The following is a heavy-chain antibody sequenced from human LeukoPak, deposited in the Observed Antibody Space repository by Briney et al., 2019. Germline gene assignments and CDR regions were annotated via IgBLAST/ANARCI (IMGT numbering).Heavy chain of an antibody. CDR2: IYYSGNT. Sequence: PSETLSLTCTVSGGSISSGDYYWSRIRQPPGKGLEWIGYIYYSGNTYYNPSLKSRITISIDTSKNQFSLKLSSVTAADTAVYFCARDPPAYGDYSRGYGMDVWGRETTVIVSS. J-gene: IGHJ6*04. CDR1: GGSISSGDYY. CDR3: ARDPPAYGDYSRGYGMDV. D-gene: IGHD4-17*01. V-gene: IGHV4-30-4*01.